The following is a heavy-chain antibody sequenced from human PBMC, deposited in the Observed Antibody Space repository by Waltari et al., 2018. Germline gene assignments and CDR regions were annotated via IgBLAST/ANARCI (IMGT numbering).Heavy chain of an antibody. CDR3: ARDGGPAANYYDYYGMDV. D-gene: IGHD2-2*01. V-gene: IGHV4-38-2*02. CDR2: IYHSGRI. Sequence: QVQLQESGPGLVKPSETLSLTCAVSGYSISSGYYWGWIRQPPGKGLEWIGSIYHSGRICDNPSLKSRVTISVDTSKNQFSRKLSSVTAADTAVYYGARDGGPAANYYDYYGMDVWGQGTTVTVSS. J-gene: IGHJ6*02. CDR1: GYSISSGYY.